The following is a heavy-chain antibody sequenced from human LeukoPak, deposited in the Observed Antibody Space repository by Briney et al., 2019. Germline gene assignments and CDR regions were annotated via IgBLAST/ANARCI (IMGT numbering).Heavy chain of an antibody. CDR1: GYTFTSNY. J-gene: IGHJ2*01. V-gene: IGHV1-46*01. CDR3: ARTVAGYFDL. D-gene: IGHD2-21*01. Sequence: ASVKVSCKASGYTFTSNYMHWVRQAPGQGLEWMGVINPTGGSTSYAHKFQGRITLTRDMSTSTDYLELSSLRSDDTAVYYCARTVAGYFDLWGRGTLVTVSS. CDR2: INPTGGST.